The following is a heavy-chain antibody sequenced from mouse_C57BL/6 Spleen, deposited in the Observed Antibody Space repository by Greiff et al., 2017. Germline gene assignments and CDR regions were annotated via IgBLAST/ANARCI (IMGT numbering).Heavy chain of an antibody. D-gene: IGHD2-1*01. CDR2: IYPGDGDT. Sequence: QVQLKQSGAELVKPGASVKISCKASGYAFSSYWMNWVKQRPGKGLEWIGQIYPGDGDTNYNGKFKGKATLTADKSSSTAYMQLSSLTSEDSAVYFCARSGNGNFFFDYWGQGTTLTVSS. CDR1: GYAFSSYW. CDR3: ARSGNGNFFFDY. V-gene: IGHV1-80*01. J-gene: IGHJ2*01.